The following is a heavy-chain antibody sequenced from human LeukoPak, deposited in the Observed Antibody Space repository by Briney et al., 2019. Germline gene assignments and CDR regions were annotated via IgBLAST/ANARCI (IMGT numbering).Heavy chain of an antibody. CDR3: ARHFLSPDYYYP. V-gene: IGHV4-31*03. Sequence: SQTLSLTCTVSGGSISSGGYYWSWIRQHPGKGLEWIGYIYYSGSTYYNPSLKSRVTISIDTAKNQFSLRLNSVAAADTAVYYCARHFLSPDYYYPWGQGTQVTVSS. CDR2: IYYSGST. D-gene: IGHD2-21*02. CDR1: GGSISSGGYY. J-gene: IGHJ5*02.